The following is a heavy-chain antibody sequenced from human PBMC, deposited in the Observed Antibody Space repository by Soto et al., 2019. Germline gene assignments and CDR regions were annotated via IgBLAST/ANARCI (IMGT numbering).Heavy chain of an antibody. D-gene: IGHD3-3*01. Sequence: ASVKVSCKASGYTFTGYYMHWVRQAPGQGLEWMGWINPNSGGTNYAQKFQGWVTMTRDTSISTAYMELNSLKTEDTAVYYCTRHDSNYDFWSGSPPRYGMDVWGQGTTVTVSS. CDR1: GYTFTGYY. CDR2: INPNSGGT. J-gene: IGHJ6*02. V-gene: IGHV1-2*04. CDR3: TRHDSNYDFWSGSPPRYGMDV.